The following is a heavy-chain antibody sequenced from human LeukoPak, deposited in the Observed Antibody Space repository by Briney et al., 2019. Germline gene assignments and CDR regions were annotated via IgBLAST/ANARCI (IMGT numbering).Heavy chain of an antibody. CDR3: AKDSYYYGSGSYLDY. D-gene: IGHD3-10*01. CDR1: GFTFDDYP. CDR2: ISWNSGRI. J-gene: IGHJ4*02. Sequence: GGSLRLSCAASGFTFDDYPMHWVRQAPGKGLGWVSRISWNSGRIAYADSVKGRFTISRDNAKNSLYLQMNSLRAEDTALYYCAKDSYYYGSGSYLDYWGQGTLVSVSS. V-gene: IGHV3-9*01.